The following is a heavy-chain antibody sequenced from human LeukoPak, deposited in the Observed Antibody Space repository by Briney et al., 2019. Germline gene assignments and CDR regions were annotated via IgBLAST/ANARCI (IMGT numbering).Heavy chain of an antibody. J-gene: IGHJ4*02. Sequence: GGSLRLSCAASGFTFSSYWMHWVRQAPGKRLVWVSRINSDGSSTSYADSVKGRFTISRDNAKNTLYLQMNSLRAEDTAVYYCARGTVGIYYDSSGSFDYWGQGTLVTVSS. CDR3: ARGTVGIYYDSSGSFDY. D-gene: IGHD3-22*01. V-gene: IGHV3-74*01. CDR2: INSDGSST. CDR1: GFTFSSYW.